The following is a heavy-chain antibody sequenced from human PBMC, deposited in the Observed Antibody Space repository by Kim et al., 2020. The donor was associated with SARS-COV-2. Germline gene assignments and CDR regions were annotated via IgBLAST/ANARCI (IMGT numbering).Heavy chain of an antibody. Sequence: TNYNPSLKSRVTISVDTSKNQFSLKLSSVTAADTAVYYCARAAHYYDIDYWGQGTLVTVSS. D-gene: IGHD3-22*01. V-gene: IGHV4-59*01. CDR2: T. J-gene: IGHJ4*02. CDR3: ARAAHYYDIDY.